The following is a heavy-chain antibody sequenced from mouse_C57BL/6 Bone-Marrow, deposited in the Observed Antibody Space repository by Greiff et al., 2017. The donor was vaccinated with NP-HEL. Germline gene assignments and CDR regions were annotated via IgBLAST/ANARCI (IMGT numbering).Heavy chain of an antibody. J-gene: IGHJ4*01. Sequence: VKLQESGPELVKPGASVKISCKASGYAFSSSWMNWVKQRPGKGLEWIGRIYPGDGDTNYNGKFKGKATLTADKSSSTAYMQLSSLTSEDSAVYFCARCGYFLYAMDYWGQGTSVTVSS. V-gene: IGHV1-82*01. D-gene: IGHD2-3*01. CDR3: ARCGYFLYAMDY. CDR2: IYPGDGDT. CDR1: GYAFSSSW.